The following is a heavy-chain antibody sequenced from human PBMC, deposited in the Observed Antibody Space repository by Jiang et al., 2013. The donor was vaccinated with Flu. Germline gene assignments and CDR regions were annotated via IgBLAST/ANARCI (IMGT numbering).Heavy chain of an antibody. CDR2: IIPIFGTA. Sequence: QLVESGAEVKKPGSSVKVSCRASGGTFSSYAISWVRQAPGQGLEWMGGIIPIFGTANYAQKFQGRVTITADESTSTAYMELSSLRSEDTAVYYCASSGSSAIYYYYYGMDVWGQGTTVTVSS. CDR1: GGTFSSYA. CDR3: ASSGSSAIYYYYYGMDV. V-gene: IGHV1-69*01. J-gene: IGHJ6*02. D-gene: IGHD1-26*01.